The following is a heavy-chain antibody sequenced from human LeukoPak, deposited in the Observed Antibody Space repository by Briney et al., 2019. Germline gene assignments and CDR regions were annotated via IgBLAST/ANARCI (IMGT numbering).Heavy chain of an antibody. CDR1: GFTVSSNY. CDR2: IYSGGRT. CDR3: AMATRWLNFDY. D-gene: IGHD5-24*01. Sequence: GGSLRLSCAASGFTVSSNYMSWVRQAPGKGLEWVSVIYSGGRTDYADSVKGRFTISRDNSKNTLYLQMNSLRAEDTAVYYCAMATRWLNFDYWGQGTLVTVSS. V-gene: IGHV3-66*01. J-gene: IGHJ4*02.